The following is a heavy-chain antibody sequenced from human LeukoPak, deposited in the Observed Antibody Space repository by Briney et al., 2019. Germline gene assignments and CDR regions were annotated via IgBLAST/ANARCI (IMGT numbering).Heavy chain of an antibody. CDR2: ISSSGSFT. CDR1: GFTFSSYS. J-gene: IGHJ6*03. V-gene: IGHV3-21*01. Sequence: GGSLRLSCAVSGFTFSSYSMNWVRQGPGKGLEWVSSISSSGSFTYYADSVRGRFTTSRDNAKNSLYLQMNSLRAEDTAVYHCARGVRGVINYMDVWGKGTTVTVSS. D-gene: IGHD3-10*01. CDR3: ARGVRGVINYMDV.